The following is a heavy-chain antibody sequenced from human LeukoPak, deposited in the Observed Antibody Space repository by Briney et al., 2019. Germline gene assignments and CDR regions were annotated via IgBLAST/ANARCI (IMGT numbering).Heavy chain of an antibody. J-gene: IGHJ4*02. Sequence: ASVKVSCKASGGTFSSYAISWVRQAPGQGLEWVGGIIPIFGTANYAQKFQGRVTITADESTSTAYMELSSLRSEDTAVYYCATSWGGYQLLYIFDYWGQGTLVTVSS. V-gene: IGHV1-69*13. CDR3: ATSWGGYQLLYIFDY. CDR1: GGTFSSYA. D-gene: IGHD2-2*02. CDR2: IIPIFGTA.